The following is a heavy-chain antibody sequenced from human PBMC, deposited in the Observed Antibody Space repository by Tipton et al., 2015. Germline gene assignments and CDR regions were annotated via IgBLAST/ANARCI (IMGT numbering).Heavy chain of an antibody. D-gene: IGHD1-26*01. Sequence: QSGAEVKKPGSSVKVSCKASGGTFRSNAVSWVRQAPGQGLEWMGGIIPMFGTASYSQKFQGRVSITADEATTTVYMELSSLKSEDTAVYFCARGGSLTGRFGNWGQGTLVTVSS. J-gene: IGHJ4*02. CDR1: GGTFRSNA. CDR3: ARGGSLTGRFGN. CDR2: IIPMFGTA. V-gene: IGHV1-69*01.